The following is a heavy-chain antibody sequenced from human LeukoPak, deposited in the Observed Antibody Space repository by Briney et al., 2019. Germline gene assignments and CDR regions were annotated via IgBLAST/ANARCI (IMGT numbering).Heavy chain of an antibody. J-gene: IGHJ4*02. D-gene: IGHD3-22*01. Sequence: SVKVSCKASGGTFSSYAISWVRQAPGQGLEWMGGIIPIIGTANYAQKFQGRVTITADESTSTAYMELSSLRSEDTAVYYCARAPSTMIAEYYFDYWGQGTLVTVSS. CDR3: ARAPSTMIAEYYFDY. CDR1: GGTFSSYA. V-gene: IGHV1-69*13. CDR2: IIPIIGTA.